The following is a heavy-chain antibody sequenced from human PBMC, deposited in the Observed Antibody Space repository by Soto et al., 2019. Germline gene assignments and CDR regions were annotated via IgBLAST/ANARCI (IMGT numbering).Heavy chain of an antibody. D-gene: IGHD3-3*01. Sequence: SVKVSCKASGGTFSSYAISWVRQAPGQGLEWMGGIIPIFGTASYAQKFQGRVTITADESTSTAYMELSSLRSEDTAVYYCARHLGDDFWSGSLGYYYYYGMDVWGQGTTVTVSS. V-gene: IGHV1-69*13. CDR2: IIPIFGTA. J-gene: IGHJ6*02. CDR1: GGTFSSYA. CDR3: ARHLGDDFWSGSLGYYYYYGMDV.